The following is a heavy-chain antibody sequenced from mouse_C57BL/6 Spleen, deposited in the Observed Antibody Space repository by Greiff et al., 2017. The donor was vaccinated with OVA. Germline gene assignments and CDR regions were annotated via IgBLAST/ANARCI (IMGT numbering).Heavy chain of an antibody. J-gene: IGHJ1*03. D-gene: IGHD1-1*01. CDR2: IWTGGGT. Sequence: VQGVESGPGLVAPSQSLSITCTVSGFSLTSYAISWVRQPPGKGLEWLGVIWTGGGTNYNSALKSRLSISNDNSKSQVVLKMNSMQTDDTARYYCARNYYGSSYEWYFDVWGTGTTVTVSS. V-gene: IGHV2-9-1*01. CDR1: GFSLTSYA. CDR3: ARNYYGSSYEWYFDV.